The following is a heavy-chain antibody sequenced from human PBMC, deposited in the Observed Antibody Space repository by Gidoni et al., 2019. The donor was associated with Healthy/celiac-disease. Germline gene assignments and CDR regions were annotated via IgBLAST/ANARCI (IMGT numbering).Heavy chain of an antibody. CDR3: ARGLVILEWLGVYGMDV. D-gene: IGHD3-3*01. CDR2: IYYSGST. V-gene: IGHV4-39*01. Sequence: QLQLQESGPGLVKPSETLSLTCTVSGGSISSSSYYWGWIRQPPGKGLEWIGSIYYSGSTYYNPSLKSRVTISVETSKNQFSLKLSSVTAADTAVYYCARGLVILEWLGVYGMDVWGQGTTVTVSS. CDR1: GGSISSSSYY. J-gene: IGHJ6*02.